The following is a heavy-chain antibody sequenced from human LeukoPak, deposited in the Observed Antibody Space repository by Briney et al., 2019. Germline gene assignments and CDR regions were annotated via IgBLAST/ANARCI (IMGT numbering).Heavy chain of an antibody. CDR3: AKGLLWFGELLSDAFDI. CDR2: ISGSGGST. CDR1: GFTFSNYA. Sequence: GGSLRLSCGASGFTFSNYAMSWVRQAPGKGLEWVSSISGSGGSTYYADSVKGRFTISRDNSKNTLYLQMNSLRAEDTALYYCAKGLLWFGELLSDAFDIWGQGTMVTVSS. D-gene: IGHD3-10*01. J-gene: IGHJ3*02. V-gene: IGHV3-23*01.